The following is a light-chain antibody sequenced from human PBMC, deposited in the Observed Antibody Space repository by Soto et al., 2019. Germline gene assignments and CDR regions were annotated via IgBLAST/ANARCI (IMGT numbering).Light chain of an antibody. CDR2: DVS. Sequence: QSALTQPASVSGSPGQSITISCTGTSNDVGAYKYVSWYQQHPGKAPKVMIYDVSYRPSWVSNRFSGSKSGNTAYLTISGLQAEDEAVYYCASKRDNGRVFGGGIQLTVL. J-gene: IGLJ3*02. CDR3: ASKRDNGRV. V-gene: IGLV2-14*03. CDR1: SNDVGAYKY.